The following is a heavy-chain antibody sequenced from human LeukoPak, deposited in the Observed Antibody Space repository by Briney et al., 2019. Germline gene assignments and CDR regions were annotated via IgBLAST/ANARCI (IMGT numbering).Heavy chain of an antibody. Sequence: GGSRRLSCAASGFTFDSYYMHWVRQAPGKGLVWVSRINYDGSSTKYAESVKGRFTISRDNAKNTLYPQMNSLRAEDTAVYYCTRNWGSDYWGQGTLVTVSS. CDR1: GFTFDSYY. V-gene: IGHV3-74*01. CDR3: TRNWGSDY. D-gene: IGHD3-16*01. J-gene: IGHJ4*02. CDR2: INYDGSST.